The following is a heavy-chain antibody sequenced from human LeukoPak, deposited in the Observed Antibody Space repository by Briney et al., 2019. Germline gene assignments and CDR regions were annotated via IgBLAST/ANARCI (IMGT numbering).Heavy chain of an antibody. V-gene: IGHV4-59*12. CDR3: ARRKVLRFSGGYMDV. CDR2: IYSSGSA. J-gene: IGHJ6*03. Sequence: SETLSLTCTVSSGSISGYFWSWIRQPPGKGLEWIAYIYSSGSANYNPSLNSRVTMSVDTSKNQFSLKLSSVTAADTAVYYCARRKVLRFSGGYMDVWGKGTTVTVSS. CDR1: SGSISGYF. D-gene: IGHD3-3*01.